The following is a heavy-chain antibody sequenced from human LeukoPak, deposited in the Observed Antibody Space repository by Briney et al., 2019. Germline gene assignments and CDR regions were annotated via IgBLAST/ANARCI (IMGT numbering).Heavy chain of an antibody. V-gene: IGHV7-4-1*02. CDR2: INTNTGSP. CDR1: GYTFSTYP. CDR3: VRGIDTTGYFNY. D-gene: IGHD3-22*01. Sequence: ASVKVSCTASGYTFSTYPLNWVRQAPGQGLEWMGWINTNTGSPTYAQGLTGRFVLSLDTSVSTAFLQISSLKAEDTALYYCVRGIDTTGYFNYWGQGTLVTVSS. J-gene: IGHJ4*02.